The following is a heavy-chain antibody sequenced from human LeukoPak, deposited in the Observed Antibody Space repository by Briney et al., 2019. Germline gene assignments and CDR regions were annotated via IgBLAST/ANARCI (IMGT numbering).Heavy chain of an antibody. CDR3: ASASSSSGYDP. D-gene: IGHD6-6*01. Sequence: GASVKVSCKASGYTFTSYDINWVRQATGQGLEWLGWMNPNSGSTGYAQKFQGRVTITRNTSISTAYMELSSLRSEDTAVYYCASASSSSGYDPWGRGTLVTVSS. J-gene: IGHJ5*02. CDR1: GYTFTSYD. V-gene: IGHV1-8*03. CDR2: MNPNSGST.